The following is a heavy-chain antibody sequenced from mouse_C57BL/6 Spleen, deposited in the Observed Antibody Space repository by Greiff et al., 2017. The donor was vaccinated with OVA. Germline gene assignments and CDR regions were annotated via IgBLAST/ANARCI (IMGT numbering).Heavy chain of an antibody. CDR2: ISSGSSTI. J-gene: IGHJ4*01. CDR1: GFTFSDYG. Sequence: VESGSGLVKPGGSLKLSCAASGFTFSDYGMHWVRQAPEKGLEWVAYISSGSSTIYYADTVKGRFTISRDNAKNTLFLQMTSLRSEDTAMYYCARHLYYYAMDYWGQGTSVTVSS. CDR3: ARHLYYYAMDY. V-gene: IGHV5-17*01.